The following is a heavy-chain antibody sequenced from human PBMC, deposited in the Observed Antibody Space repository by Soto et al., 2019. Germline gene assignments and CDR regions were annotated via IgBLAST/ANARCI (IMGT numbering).Heavy chain of an antibody. Sequence: GGSLSLSCAASGFTFDDFTMHWVRQVPGKGLEWVADISWNSGSIGYADSVKGRFTISRDNAKNSLYLQMNSLRAEDTALYYCAKAGYSSSWSIYYYYYMDVWGKGTTVTVSS. V-gene: IGHV3-9*01. J-gene: IGHJ6*03. CDR2: ISWNSGSI. D-gene: IGHD6-13*01. CDR3: AKAGYSSSWSIYYYYYMDV. CDR1: GFTFDDFT.